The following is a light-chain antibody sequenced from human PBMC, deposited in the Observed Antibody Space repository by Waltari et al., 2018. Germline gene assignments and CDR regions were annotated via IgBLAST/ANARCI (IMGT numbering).Light chain of an antibody. CDR3: QQYNNWPKT. CDR1: QTVSHS. CDR2: GAS. V-gene: IGKV3-15*01. J-gene: IGKJ1*01. Sequence: EIVMTQSPATLSVSPGERAALSCRASQTVSHSLAWYQQEPGQAPRLLIYGASTRANGIPSRFSGGGSETDFTLIISNLQSEDVAIYYSQQYNNWPKTFGQGTRVEFK.